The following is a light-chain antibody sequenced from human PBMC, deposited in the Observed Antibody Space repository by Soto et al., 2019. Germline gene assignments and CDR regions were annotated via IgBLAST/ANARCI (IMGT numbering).Light chain of an antibody. CDR3: QRSYSSPRT. CDR1: QSISTY. V-gene: IGKV1-39*01. CDR2: AAP. J-gene: IGKJ1*01. Sequence: DIQMTQSPSSLSASVGDSVTITCRASQSISTYLNWYQLKPGNAPKLLLSAAPGFQSEVPSNFGGSGSGTDFTLTISSLQPEDFETYYCQRSYSSPRTFGQGTKVDIK.